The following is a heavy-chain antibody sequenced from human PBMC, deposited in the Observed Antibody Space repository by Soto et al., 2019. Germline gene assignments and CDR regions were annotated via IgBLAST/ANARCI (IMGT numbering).Heavy chain of an antibody. V-gene: IGHV3-30*03. CDR2: ISYDGSNK. CDR3: AITTVTAHETATFDI. D-gene: IGHD4-17*01. Sequence: GGSLRLSCAASGFTFSSSGMHWVRQAPGKGLEWVAVISYDGSNKYYADSVKGRFTISRDNSKNTLYLQMNSLRAEDTAVYYCAITTVTAHETATFDIWGQVTLVTVTS. J-gene: IGHJ3*02. CDR1: GFTFSSSG.